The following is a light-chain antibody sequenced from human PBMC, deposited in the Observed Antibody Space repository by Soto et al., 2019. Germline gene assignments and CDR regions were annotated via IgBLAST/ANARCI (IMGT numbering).Light chain of an antibody. V-gene: IGKV4-1*01. CDR2: WAS. CDR3: QQYYTTPPT. Sequence: DIVMTQSPDSLAVSLGERATIDCKSSQSVLYSSNNKNYLAWYQQRPGQPPKLLIYWASTRESGVPDRFSGSGSGTDFTLTISGLQAEDVAVYYCQQYYTTPPTFGPGTKVDIK. CDR1: QSVLYSSNNKNY. J-gene: IGKJ3*01.